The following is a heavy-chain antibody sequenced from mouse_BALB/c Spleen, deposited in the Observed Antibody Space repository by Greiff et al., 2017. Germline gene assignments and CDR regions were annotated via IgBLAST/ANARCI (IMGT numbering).Heavy chain of an antibody. CDR2: ISYDGSN. V-gene: IGHV3-6*02. Sequence: ESGPGLVKPSQSLSLTCSVTGYSITSGYYWNWIRQFPGNKLEWMGYISYDGSNNYNPSLKNRISITRDTSKNQFFLKLNSVTTEDTATYYCARGYDYDQAMDYWGQGTSVTVSS. CDR3: ARGYDYDQAMDY. D-gene: IGHD2-4*01. J-gene: IGHJ4*01. CDR1: GYSITSGYY.